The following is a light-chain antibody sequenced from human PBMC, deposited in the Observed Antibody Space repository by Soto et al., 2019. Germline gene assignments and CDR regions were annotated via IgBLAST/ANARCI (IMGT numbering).Light chain of an antibody. CDR2: CAS. CDR3: QQSYSAPPLT. V-gene: IGKV1-39*01. CDR1: QNIDIF. J-gene: IGKJ4*01. Sequence: DIPMTQSPSSLSASVGDRVTITCRASQNIDIFLSWYHQKPGRAPNLLIYCASTLQNGVPSRFSGSGSGTDFSLTISSLQPEDFGTYYGQQSYSAPPLTFGAGTKVDIK.